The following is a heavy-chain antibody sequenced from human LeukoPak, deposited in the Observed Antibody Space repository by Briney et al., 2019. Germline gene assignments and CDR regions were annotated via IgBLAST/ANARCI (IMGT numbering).Heavy chain of an antibody. CDR3: AKGNSGYFADL. J-gene: IGHJ5*02. V-gene: IGHV3-23*01. Sequence: GSLRLSCSAAGFIFNNYGLMWVRQAQGKGLEWVSAISNDGGGTTYADFVKGRLTISRDNSKNTLSLQMNSLRPEDTALYYCAKGNSGYFADLWGQGTVVTVSS. CDR1: GFIFNNYG. D-gene: IGHD3-22*01. CDR2: ISNDGGGT.